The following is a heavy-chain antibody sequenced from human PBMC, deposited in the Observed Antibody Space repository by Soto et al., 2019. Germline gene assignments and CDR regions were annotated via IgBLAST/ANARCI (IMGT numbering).Heavy chain of an antibody. Sequence: PXESLRVSCAASGFTFITYAMTWVRQHRGKGLEWVSAIIASGISTYYADSVKGRFTISRDNAKSTLYLQMNNLRAGDTAVYYSAKSSSWHCFDLDVWGQGTGVTVS. D-gene: IGHD6-13*01. CDR1: GFTFITYA. CDR2: IIASGIST. CDR3: AKSSSWHCFDLDV. J-gene: IGHJ6*02. V-gene: IGHV3-23*01.